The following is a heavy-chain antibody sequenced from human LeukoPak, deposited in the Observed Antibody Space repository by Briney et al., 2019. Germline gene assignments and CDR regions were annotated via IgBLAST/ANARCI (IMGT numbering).Heavy chain of an antibody. CDR3: AREAISTSSTHPYFYIAV. CDR1: GFTFSMYD. J-gene: IGHJ6*03. Sequence: PGGSLRLSCAASGFTFSMYDMHWVRQATGKGLEWVSAIGTIGDTYYADSVKGRFTISRDDAKNSLYLQMNDLRAGDTAVYFSAREAISTSSTHPYFYIAVWGKGTTVTVSS. V-gene: IGHV3-13*01. CDR2: IGTIGDT. D-gene: IGHD3-3*01.